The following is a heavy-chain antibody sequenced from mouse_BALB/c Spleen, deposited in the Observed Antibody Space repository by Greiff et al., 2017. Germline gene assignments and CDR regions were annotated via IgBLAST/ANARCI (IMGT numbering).Heavy chain of an antibody. CDR1: GVDFSRYW. CDR2: INPDSSTI. V-gene: IGHV4-1*02. J-gene: IGHJ1*01. CDR3: ARQRYFDV. Sequence: EASGVDFSRYWMSWVRQAPGKGLEWIGEINPDSSTINYTPSLKDKFIISRDNAKNTLYLQMSKVRSEDTALYYCARQRYFDVWGAGTTVTVSS.